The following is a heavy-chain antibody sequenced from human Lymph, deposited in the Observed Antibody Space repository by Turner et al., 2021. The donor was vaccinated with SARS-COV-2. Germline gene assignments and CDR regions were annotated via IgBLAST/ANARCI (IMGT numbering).Heavy chain of an antibody. D-gene: IGHD1-26*01. CDR3: ARGRYSGGGMDV. CDR2: MNPNSGNK. J-gene: IGHJ6*02. V-gene: IGHV1-8*01. Sequence: QVQLVQSGAEVKKPGASVKVSCKASGYTFTSYDINWVRQATGQGLEWMGWMNPNSGNKGYAQKFPGRVTMTRNNSISTAYMELSTLGSEDTAVYYCARGRYSGGGMDVWGQGTTVTVSS. CDR1: GYTFTSYD.